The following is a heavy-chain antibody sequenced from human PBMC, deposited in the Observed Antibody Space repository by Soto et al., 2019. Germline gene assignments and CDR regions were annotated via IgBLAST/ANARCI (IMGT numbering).Heavy chain of an antibody. CDR2: ISHDGTNK. Sequence: GGSLRLSSAASGFTFSSYAMNWVRQAPGKGLEWVALISHDGTNKYYADSVRGRFTISRDSSTNTLYLQMNSLRAADTAVYYCGRCTSTSCHLGSDYWGQGTLVTVSS. CDR3: GRCTSTSCHLGSDY. CDR1: GFTFSSYA. J-gene: IGHJ4*02. D-gene: IGHD2-2*01. V-gene: IGHV3-30-3*01.